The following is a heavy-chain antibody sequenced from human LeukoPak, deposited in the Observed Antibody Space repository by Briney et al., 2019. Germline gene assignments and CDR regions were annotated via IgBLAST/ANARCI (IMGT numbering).Heavy chain of an antibody. V-gene: IGHV3-9*01. Sequence: GGSLRLSCAASGFTFDDYAMHWVRQAPGKGLEWVSGISWNSGSIGYADPVKGRFTISRDNAKNSLYLQMNSLRAEDTAVYYCARETVLMATIPEYYFDYWGQGILVTVSS. D-gene: IGHD5-24*01. CDR2: ISWNSGSI. CDR1: GFTFDDYA. CDR3: ARETVLMATIPEYYFDY. J-gene: IGHJ4*02.